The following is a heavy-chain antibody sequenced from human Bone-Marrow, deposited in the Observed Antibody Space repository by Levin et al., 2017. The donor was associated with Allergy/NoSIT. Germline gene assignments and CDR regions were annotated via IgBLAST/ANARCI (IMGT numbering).Heavy chain of an antibody. CDR3: ARGYDSSGYYETPYTFDI. D-gene: IGHD3-22*01. V-gene: IGHV3-33*08. Sequence: GGSLRLSCAASDFTFNDYGMHWVRQAPGKGLEWVALIWYDGSSEYYAESLKGRFTVSRDNSKNTVYLQMNSLRAEDTAVYYCARGYDSSGYYETPYTFDIWGQGTMVTVSS. CDR1: DFTFNDYG. CDR2: IWYDGSSE. J-gene: IGHJ3*02.